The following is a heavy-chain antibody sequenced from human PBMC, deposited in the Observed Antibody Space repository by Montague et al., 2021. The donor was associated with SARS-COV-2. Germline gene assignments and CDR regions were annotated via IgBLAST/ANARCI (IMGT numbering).Heavy chain of an antibody. CDR2: ISSSGSTI. CDR1: GFTFSSYE. D-gene: IGHD3-10*01. V-gene: IGHV3-48*03. Sequence: SLRLSCAASGFTFSSYEMNWVRQAPGKGLEWVSYISSSGSTIYYADSVKGRFTISRDNAKNSLYPQMNSLRAEDTAVYYCARDSGELDYYGSGSYYRYFDYWGQGTLVTVSS. CDR3: ARDSGELDYYGSGSYYRYFDY. J-gene: IGHJ4*02.